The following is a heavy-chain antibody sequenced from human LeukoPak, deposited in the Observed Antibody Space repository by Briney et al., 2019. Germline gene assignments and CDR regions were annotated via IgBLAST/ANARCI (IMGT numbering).Heavy chain of an antibody. Sequence: GGSLRLSCAASGFTFNISPINCVRQAPGKGLEWVSAIDPSSTYIYYADSEKGRFTISRDNAENSLYLQMNSLRVEDMAVYYCARAPTVLVGYCSSSSCQADYWGQGTLVTVSS. D-gene: IGHD2-2*01. J-gene: IGHJ4*02. CDR2: IDPSSTYI. CDR1: GFTFNISP. CDR3: ARAPTVLVGYCSSSSCQADY. V-gene: IGHV3-21*01.